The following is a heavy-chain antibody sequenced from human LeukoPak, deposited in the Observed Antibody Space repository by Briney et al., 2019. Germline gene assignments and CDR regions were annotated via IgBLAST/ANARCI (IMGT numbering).Heavy chain of an antibody. CDR3: ARDVGNTVADSFDP. V-gene: IGHV1-18*01. D-gene: IGHD4-23*01. J-gene: IGHJ5*02. CDR1: GYTSTNYG. CDR2: ISINRGNT. Sequence: SVTVSCKASGYTSTNYGISWVRQAPGQGLEWMGWISINRGNTNYAQKFLGRVSMTPDTSTSTAYMELRGLRSDDTAMYDCARDVGNTVADSFDPWGQGTLVTVSS.